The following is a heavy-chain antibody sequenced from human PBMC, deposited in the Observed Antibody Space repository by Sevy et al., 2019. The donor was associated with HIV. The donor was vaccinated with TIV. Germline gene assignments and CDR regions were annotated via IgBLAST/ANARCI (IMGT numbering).Heavy chain of an antibody. J-gene: IGHJ5*02. CDR1: GFTFSSYS. CDR2: ISGLSNYI. V-gene: IGHV3-21*01. D-gene: IGHD2-2*01. Sequence: GGSLRLSCAASGFTFSSYSMNWVRQAPGKGLEWVSSISGLSNYIYYADSVKGRFTISRDNAKNTLYLQMNSLRPEDRAVDYDARERCSITGCHEGNWFDPWGQGTLVTVSS. CDR3: ARERCSITGCHEGNWFDP.